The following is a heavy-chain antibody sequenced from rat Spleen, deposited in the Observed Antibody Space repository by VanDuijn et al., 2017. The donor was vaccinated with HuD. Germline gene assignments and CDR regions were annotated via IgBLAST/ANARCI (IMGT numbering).Heavy chain of an antibody. CDR1: GFSLSNYG. V-gene: IGHV2-13*01. CDR2: IWGNGNT. CDR3: GRDRVPGFAFYFDY. J-gene: IGHJ2*01. Sequence: QVQLKESGPGLVQPSQTLSLTCTVSGFSLSNYGVIWVRQPPGKGLDWMGVIWGNGNTNYNSALKSRLSISRDTSKCQVFLKMNSLQTEVTAIYFCGRDRVPGFAFYFDYWGQGVMVTVSS. D-gene: IGHD1-4*01.